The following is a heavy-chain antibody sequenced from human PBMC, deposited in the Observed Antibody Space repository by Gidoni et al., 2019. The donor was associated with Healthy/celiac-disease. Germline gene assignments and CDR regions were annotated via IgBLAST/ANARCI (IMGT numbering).Heavy chain of an antibody. CDR1: GFTFSRYA. CDR2: ISYDGSNK. Sequence: QVQLVESGGGVVQPGRSLRLSCAASGFTFSRYAMHWVRQAPGKGLEWVAVISYDGSNKYYADSVKGRFTISRDNSKNTLYLQMNSLRAEDTAVYYCATPGTPGYQLPDSAGFDYWGQGTLVTVSS. V-gene: IGHV3-30-3*01. CDR3: ATPGTPGYQLPDSAGFDY. D-gene: IGHD2-2*01. J-gene: IGHJ4*02.